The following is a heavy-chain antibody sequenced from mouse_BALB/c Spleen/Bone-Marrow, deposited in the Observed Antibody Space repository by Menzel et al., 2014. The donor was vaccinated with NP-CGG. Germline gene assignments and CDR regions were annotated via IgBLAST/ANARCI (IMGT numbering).Heavy chain of an antibody. D-gene: IGHD2-1*01. CDR2: INPTSGYT. CDR1: GYTFTSYW. CDR3: TTGGNDWFAY. J-gene: IGHJ3*01. Sequence: VKLVESGPGLAKPGASVKMSCRASGYTFTSYWMNWVKQRPVQGLEWIGYINPTSGYTEYNQKFKDKATLTTDKSSSTAYMQLSSLTSEDSAVYYCTTGGNDWFAYWGQGTLVTVSA. V-gene: IGHV1-7*01.